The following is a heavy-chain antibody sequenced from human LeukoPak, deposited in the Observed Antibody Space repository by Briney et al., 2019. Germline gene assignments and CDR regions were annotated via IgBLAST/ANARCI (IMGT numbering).Heavy chain of an antibody. V-gene: IGHV3-23*01. Sequence: GGCLRLSCAASGFTFSSYAMSWVRQAPGKGLEWVSGTSGSGGSTYYAGSVKGRFTISRDNSKNTLYLQMNSLTVEDAAVYYCAKNGGSHCYSHIDSWGQGTLVTVSS. D-gene: IGHD2-21*01. CDR2: TSGSGGST. J-gene: IGHJ4*02. CDR1: GFTFSSYA. CDR3: AKNGGSHCYSHIDS.